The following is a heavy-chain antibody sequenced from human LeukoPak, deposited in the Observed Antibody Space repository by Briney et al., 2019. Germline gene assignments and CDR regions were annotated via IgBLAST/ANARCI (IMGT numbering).Heavy chain of an antibody. CDR1: GGSISSSSYY. D-gene: IGHD4-17*01. CDR2: INYSGST. CDR3: ARDITVTTFWYFDL. J-gene: IGHJ2*01. Sequence: SETLSLTCTVSGGSISSSSYYWGWIRQPPGKGLEWFGSINYSGSTYYNPSLKSRVTISVDTSKIQFSLKLSSVTAAHTAVYYRARDITVTTFWYFDLWGRGTLVTVSS. V-gene: IGHV4-39*07.